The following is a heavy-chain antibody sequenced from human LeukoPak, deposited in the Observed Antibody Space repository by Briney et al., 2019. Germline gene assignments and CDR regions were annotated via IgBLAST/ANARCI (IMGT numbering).Heavy chain of an antibody. CDR2: INHSGST. J-gene: IGHJ5*02. V-gene: IGHV4-34*01. Sequence: ETLSLTCAVYGVSFSGHYWSWVRQPPGKGLEWIGEINHSGSTRYNASFKSRFTISVNTSLNQFSLKLTSVTAADTAVDYCARGGDSSGYESRFDPWGQGTLVTVSS. CDR1: GVSFSGHY. D-gene: IGHD3-22*01. CDR3: ARGGDSSGYESRFDP.